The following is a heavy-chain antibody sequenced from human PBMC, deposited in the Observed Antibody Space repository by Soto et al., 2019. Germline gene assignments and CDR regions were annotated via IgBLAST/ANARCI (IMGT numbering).Heavy chain of an antibody. CDR1: GYTFTIYG. Sequence: ASVKVSCKASGYTFTIYGISWVRQAPGQGLEWMGWISAYNGNTNYAQNLQGRVTMTTDTSASTAYMELRSLRSDDTAVNYCARGRSPDSPGVSPPDYWGQGTLVTVSS. J-gene: IGHJ4*02. CDR2: ISAYNGNT. D-gene: IGHD3-22*01. V-gene: IGHV1-18*01. CDR3: ARGRSPDSPGVSPPDY.